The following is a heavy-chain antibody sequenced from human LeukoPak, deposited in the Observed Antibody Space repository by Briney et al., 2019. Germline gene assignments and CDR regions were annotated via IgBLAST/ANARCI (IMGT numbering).Heavy chain of an antibody. V-gene: IGHV4-59*08. CDR1: GGYISTFY. CDR3: ARHPFSDGFDI. Sequence: SETLSLTCTVSGGYISTFYWSWLRQPPGKGLEWIGYIFHTGHTNYNPSLTGRVTISVHTSKNQFSLKLTSVTAADTAMYYCARHPFSDGFDIWGQGTMVTVSS. CDR2: IFHTGHT. J-gene: IGHJ3*02.